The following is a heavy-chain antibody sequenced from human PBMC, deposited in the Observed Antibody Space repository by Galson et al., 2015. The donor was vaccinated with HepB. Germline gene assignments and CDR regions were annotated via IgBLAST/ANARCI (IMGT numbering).Heavy chain of an antibody. CDR2: ISGSGGRT. CDR1: GFTFSSYA. J-gene: IGHJ6*02. CDR3: AKGWSAVFYDMDV. D-gene: IGHD2-8*01. Sequence: SLRLSCAASGFTFSSYAINWVCQAPGKGLEWVSSISGSGGRTHYADSVKGRFTISRDNSKNTLYLQMNSLRAEDTAVYYCAKGWSAVFYDMDVWGQGTTVIVSS. V-gene: IGHV3-23*01.